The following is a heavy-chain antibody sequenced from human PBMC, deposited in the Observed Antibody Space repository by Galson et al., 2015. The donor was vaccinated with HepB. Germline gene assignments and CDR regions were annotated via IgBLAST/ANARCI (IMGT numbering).Heavy chain of an antibody. Sequence: SGGTFSSYAISWVRQAPGQGLERMGGIIPIFGTANYAQKFQGRVTITADESTSTAYMELSSLRSEDTAVYYCARNMDVATALHYWGQGTLVTVSS. D-gene: IGHD2/OR15-2a*01. V-gene: IGHV1-69*01. J-gene: IGHJ4*02. CDR1: GGTFSSYA. CDR3: ARNMDVATALHY. CDR2: IIPIFGTA.